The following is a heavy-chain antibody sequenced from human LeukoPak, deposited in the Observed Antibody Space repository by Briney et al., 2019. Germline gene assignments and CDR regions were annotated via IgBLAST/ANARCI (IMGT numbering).Heavy chain of an antibody. CDR3: AKNLTELALALNC. V-gene: IGHV3-30*18. D-gene: IGHD3-16*01. J-gene: IGHJ4*02. CDR2: ISNDGTRK. CDR1: GFPFSSYG. Sequence: GGSLRLSCAASGFPFSSYGMAWVRQAPGKGLEWMAVISNDGTRKYYADSVKGRFTISRDNSKNTLYLQMNSLRVEDMAVYYCAKNLTELALALNCWGQGTLVTVSS.